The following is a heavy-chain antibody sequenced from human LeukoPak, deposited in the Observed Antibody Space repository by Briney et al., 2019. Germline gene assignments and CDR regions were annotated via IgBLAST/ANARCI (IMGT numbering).Heavy chain of an antibody. D-gene: IGHD3-10*01. CDR3: ASWRFGEYFYFDY. CDR2: ISSSSSTI. CDR1: GFTFSSYS. J-gene: IGHJ4*02. V-gene: IGHV3-48*04. Sequence: GGSLRLSCAASGFTFSSYSMNWVRQAPGKGLEWVSYISSSSSTIYYADSVKGRFTISRDNAKNSLYLQMNSLRAEDTAVYYCASWRFGEYFYFDYWGQGTLVTVSS.